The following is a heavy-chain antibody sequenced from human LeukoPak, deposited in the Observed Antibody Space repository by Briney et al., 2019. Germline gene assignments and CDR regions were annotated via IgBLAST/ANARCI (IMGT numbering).Heavy chain of an antibody. CDR1: GGTFSSYA. V-gene: IGHV1-69*06. J-gene: IGHJ3*02. CDR2: IIPIFGTA. Sequence: SVKVSCKASGGTFSSYAISWVRQAPGQGLEWMGGIIPIFGTANYAQKFQGRVTITADKSTSTAYMELSSLRSEDTAVYYCARTGSVRRSGAFDIWGQGTMVTVPS. D-gene: IGHD3-10*01. CDR3: ARTGSVRRSGAFDI.